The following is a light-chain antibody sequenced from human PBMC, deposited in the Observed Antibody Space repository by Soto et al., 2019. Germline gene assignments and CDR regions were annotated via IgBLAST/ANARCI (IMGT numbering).Light chain of an antibody. CDR1: QSISSW. J-gene: IGKJ2*01. V-gene: IGKV1-5*01. Sequence: IQMTQSPSTLSASIGDRVTITCRAIQSISSWLAWYQQKPGKAPKLLIYDASSLESGVPSRFSGSGSGTEFTLSISILQPDDFATYYCQQYNSYSPYTFGQGTKVDIK. CDR2: DAS. CDR3: QQYNSYSPYT.